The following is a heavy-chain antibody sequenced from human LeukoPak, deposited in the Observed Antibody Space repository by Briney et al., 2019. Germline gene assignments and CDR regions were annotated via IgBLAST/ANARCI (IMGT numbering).Heavy chain of an antibody. J-gene: IGHJ4*02. Sequence: SETLSLTCAVYGGSFSGYYWSWIRQPPGKGLEWIGEINHSGSTNYNPSLKSRVTISVDTSKNQFSLKLSSVTAADTAVYYCARGSPPIAAAGYDYWGQGTLVTVSS. CDR1: GGSFSGYY. CDR2: INHSGST. CDR3: ARGSPPIAAAGYDY. V-gene: IGHV4-34*01. D-gene: IGHD6-13*01.